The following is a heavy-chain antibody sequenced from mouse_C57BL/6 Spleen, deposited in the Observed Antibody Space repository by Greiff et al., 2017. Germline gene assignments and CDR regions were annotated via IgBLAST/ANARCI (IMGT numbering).Heavy chain of an antibody. J-gene: IGHJ2*01. CDR1: GFTFRSYT. D-gene: IGHD3-1*01. Sequence: EVKVVESGGGLVKPGGSLKLSCAASGFTFRSYTMSWVRQTPGKRLEWVATISGGGGNTYYPDSVKGRFTISRDNAKNTLYLQMSSLRSEYTALYYCARRGATYYFDYWGQGTTLTVSS. CDR3: ARRGATYYFDY. V-gene: IGHV5-9*01. CDR2: ISGGGGNT.